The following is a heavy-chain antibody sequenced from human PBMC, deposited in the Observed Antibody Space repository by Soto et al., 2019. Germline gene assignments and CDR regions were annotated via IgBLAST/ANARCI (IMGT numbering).Heavy chain of an antibody. V-gene: IGHV1-69*02. CDR1: GGTISTYT. CDR3: ASPDYYDSSGYYYDRLNYFDY. CDR2: IIPIIGIT. J-gene: IGHJ4*02. Sequence: GASVKVSCKASGGTISTYTITWVRQAPGQGLEWMGRIIPIIGITNYAQKFQGRVTITADESTSTAYMELSSLRSEDTAVYYCASPDYYDSSGYYYDRLNYFDYWGQGTLVTVSS. D-gene: IGHD3-22*01.